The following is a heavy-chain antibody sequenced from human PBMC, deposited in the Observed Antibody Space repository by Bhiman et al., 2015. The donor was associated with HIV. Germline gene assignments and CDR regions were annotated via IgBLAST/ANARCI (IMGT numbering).Heavy chain of an antibody. CDR2: TSYDGSNK. J-gene: IGHJ6*03. Sequence: QVQLVESGGGVVQPGRSLRLSCAASGFAFSNFGMHWVRQAPGKGLEWVAVTSYDGSNKYYADSVKGRFTISRDNAKNSLYLQMNSLRAEDTAVYYCAREARSIAAIDYMDVWGKGTTVTVSS. V-gene: IGHV3-30*03. CDR3: AREARSIAAIDYMDV. D-gene: IGHD6-13*01. CDR1: GFAFSNFG.